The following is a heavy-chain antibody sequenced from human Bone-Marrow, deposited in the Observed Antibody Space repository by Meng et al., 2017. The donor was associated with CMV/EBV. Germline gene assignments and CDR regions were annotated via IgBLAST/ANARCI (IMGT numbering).Heavy chain of an antibody. CDR3: ARDGEYCSGGSCQNYYYYGMAV. J-gene: IGHJ6*02. V-gene: IGHV1-18*01. CDR1: GYTFTSYG. D-gene: IGHD2-15*01. Sequence: ASVKVSCKASGYTFTSYGISWVRQAPGQGLEWMGWISAYNGNTNYAQKLQGRVTMTTDTSTSTAYMELRSLRSDDTAVYYCARDGEYCSGGSCQNYYYYGMAVWGQGSTVTVYS. CDR2: ISAYNGNT.